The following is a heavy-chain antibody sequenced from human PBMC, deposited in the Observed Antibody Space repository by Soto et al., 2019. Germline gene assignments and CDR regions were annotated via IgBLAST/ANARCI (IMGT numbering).Heavy chain of an antibody. CDR2: IYYSGST. J-gene: IGHJ5*02. V-gene: IGHV4-31*03. CDR3: ARVLKGYYDSSTLRWFDP. Sequence: QVQLQESGPGLVKPSQTLSLTCTVSGGSFSSGGYYWSWIRQHPGRGLEWIGNIYYSGSTYYNPSLKSRVTISVDTSKNQFSLKLSSVTAADTAVYYCARVLKGYYDSSTLRWFDPWRQGTLVTVSS. D-gene: IGHD3-22*01. CDR1: GGSFSSGGYY.